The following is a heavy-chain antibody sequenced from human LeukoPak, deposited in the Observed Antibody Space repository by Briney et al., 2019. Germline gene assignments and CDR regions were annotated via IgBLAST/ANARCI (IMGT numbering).Heavy chain of an antibody. D-gene: IGHD3-10*01. Sequence: GGSLRLSCAASGFTFSDHYMDWVRQAPGKGLEWVGRTRNKANSYTTEYAASVKGRFTISRDDSKNSLYLQMNSLKTEDTAVYYCARVGVISGSYYFDYWSQGTLVTVSS. CDR3: ARVGVISGSYYFDY. CDR2: TRNKANSYTT. V-gene: IGHV3-72*01. J-gene: IGHJ4*02. CDR1: GFTFSDHY.